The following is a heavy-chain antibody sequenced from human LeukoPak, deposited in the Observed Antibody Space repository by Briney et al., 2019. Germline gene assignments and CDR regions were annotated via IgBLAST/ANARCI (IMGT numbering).Heavy chain of an antibody. CDR1: GGSFSGYY. J-gene: IGHJ6*02. CDR2: INHSGST. CDR3: ARRSTYYYYGMDV. Sequence: PSETLSLTCAVYGGSFSGYYWSWIRQPPGKGLEWIGEINHSGSTNYNPSLKSRVTISVDTSKNQFSLKLSSETAADTAVYYCARRSTYYYYGMDVWGQGTTVTVSS. V-gene: IGHV4-34*01.